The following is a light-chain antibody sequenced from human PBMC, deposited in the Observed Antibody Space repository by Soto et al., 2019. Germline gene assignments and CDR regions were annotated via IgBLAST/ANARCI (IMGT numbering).Light chain of an antibody. CDR1: SSDVGGYNY. V-gene: IGLV2-14*01. CDR3: SSYTSSSTDVV. Sequence: QSALTQPASVSGSPGQSITISCTGTSSDVGGYNYVSWYQHHPGKAPKLMIYQVTNRPSGVSNRFSGGKSGNTASLTISGLQAEDGADYYCSSYTSSSTDVVFGGGTKLTVL. J-gene: IGLJ2*01. CDR2: QVT.